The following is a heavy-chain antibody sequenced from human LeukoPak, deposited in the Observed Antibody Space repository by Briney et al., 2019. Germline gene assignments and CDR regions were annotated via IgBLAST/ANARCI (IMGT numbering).Heavy chain of an antibody. Sequence: GGSLRLSCAASGFAFSSYGLHWVRQAPGKGLEWVAVISYDGSNKYYADSVKGRFTISRDNSKNTLYLQMNSLRAEDTAVYYCAKPKNDFWSGYEYYFDYWGQGTLVTVSS. D-gene: IGHD3-3*01. V-gene: IGHV3-30*18. CDR2: ISYDGSNK. CDR1: GFAFSSYG. CDR3: AKPKNDFWSGYEYYFDY. J-gene: IGHJ4*02.